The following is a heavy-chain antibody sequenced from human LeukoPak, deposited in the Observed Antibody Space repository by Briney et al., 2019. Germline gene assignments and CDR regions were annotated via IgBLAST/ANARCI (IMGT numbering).Heavy chain of an antibody. CDR3: TSFIVGATPSDAFDI. CDR1: GFTFSSYS. CDR2: IRSKANSYAT. Sequence: GGSLRLSCAASGFTFSSYSMHWVRQASGKGLEWVGRIRSKANSYATAYAASVKGRFTISRDDSKNTAYLQMNSLKTEDTAVYYCTSFIVGATPSDAFDIWGQGTMVTVSS. V-gene: IGHV3-73*01. D-gene: IGHD1-26*01. J-gene: IGHJ3*02.